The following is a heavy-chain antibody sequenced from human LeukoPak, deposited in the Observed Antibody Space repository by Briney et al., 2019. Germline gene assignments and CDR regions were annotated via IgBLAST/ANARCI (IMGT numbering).Heavy chain of an antibody. D-gene: IGHD5-18*01. CDR2: ISYDGSNK. Sequence: PGRSLRLSCAASGFTFSSYAMHWVRQAPGKGLEWVAVISYDGSNKYYADSVTGRFTISRDNSKNTLYLQMNSLRAEDTAVYYCARDGYDLNTPMVSTIFDYWGQGTLVTVSS. V-gene: IGHV3-30-3*01. J-gene: IGHJ4*02. CDR3: ARDGYDLNTPMVSTIFDY. CDR1: GFTFSSYA.